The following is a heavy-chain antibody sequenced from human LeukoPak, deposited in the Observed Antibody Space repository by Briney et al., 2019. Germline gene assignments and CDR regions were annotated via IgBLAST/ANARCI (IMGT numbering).Heavy chain of an antibody. J-gene: IGHJ4*02. CDR3: ARDAYCSSTSCQNFDY. CDR2: ISAYNGNT. D-gene: IGHD2-2*01. V-gene: IGHV1-18*01. Sequence: ASVKVSCKASGFTFTNYGISWVRQAPGQGLEWMGWISAYNGNTNYAQKLQGRVTMTTDTSTTTAYMELRTLRSDDTAVYYCARDAYCSSTSCQNFDYWGQGALVTVSS. CDR1: GFTFTNYG.